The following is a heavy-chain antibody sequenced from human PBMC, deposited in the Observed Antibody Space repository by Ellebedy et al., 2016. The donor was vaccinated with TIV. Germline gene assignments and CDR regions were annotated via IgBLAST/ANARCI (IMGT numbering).Heavy chain of an antibody. CDR3: ARDRGLRFLEWLLTPNYYYYYGMDV. Sequence: GESLKISCAASGFTFSSYWMSWVRQAPGKGLEWVANIKQDGSEKYYVDSVKGRFTISRDNAKNSLYLQMNSLRAEDTAVYYCARDRGLRFLEWLLTPNYYYYYGMDVWGQGTTVTVSS. V-gene: IGHV3-7*04. D-gene: IGHD3-3*01. J-gene: IGHJ6*02. CDR2: IKQDGSEK. CDR1: GFTFSSYW.